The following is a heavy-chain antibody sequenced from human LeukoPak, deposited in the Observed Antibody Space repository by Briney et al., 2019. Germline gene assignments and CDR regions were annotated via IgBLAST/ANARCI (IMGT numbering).Heavy chain of an antibody. D-gene: IGHD3-22*01. CDR2: IGGSGGYT. CDR3: AKSRGGSYYYDSSEDDS. V-gene: IGHV3-23*01. Sequence: PGGSLRLSCAASGFTFSSYAMSWVRQAPGKGLEWVSAIGGSGGYTYYADSVKGRFTISRDNFKNTLYLQMNSLRAEDTAVYYCAKSRGGSYYYDSSEDDSWGQGTLVTVSS. CDR1: GFTFSSYA. J-gene: IGHJ4*02.